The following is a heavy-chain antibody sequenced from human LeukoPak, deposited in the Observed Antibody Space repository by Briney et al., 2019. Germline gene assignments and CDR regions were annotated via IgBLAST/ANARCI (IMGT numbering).Heavy chain of an antibody. CDR2: ISAYNGNT. Sequence: ASVKVSCKASGYTFTSYGISWVRQAPGQGLEWMGWISAYNGNTNYAQKLQGRVTMTTDTSTSTAYMELRNLRSDDTAVYYCARDGGNSRRVPVGDFDYWGQGTLVTVSS. CDR1: GYTFTSYG. J-gene: IGHJ4*02. CDR3: ARDGGNSRRVPVGDFDY. V-gene: IGHV1-18*01. D-gene: IGHD4-23*01.